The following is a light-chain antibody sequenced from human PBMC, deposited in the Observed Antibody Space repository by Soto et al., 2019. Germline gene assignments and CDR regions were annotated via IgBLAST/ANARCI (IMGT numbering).Light chain of an antibody. J-gene: IGKJ4*01. CDR2: KAS. Sequence: DIQMTQSPSTLSASVGDRVTITCRASQSISTWLAWYQQKPGKAPKLLIYKASSLESGVPSRFSGSGSGTEFTLTISSLQPDDFATYYCQQYNSWPLTFGGGTKVGIK. CDR1: QSISTW. CDR3: QQYNSWPLT. V-gene: IGKV1-5*03.